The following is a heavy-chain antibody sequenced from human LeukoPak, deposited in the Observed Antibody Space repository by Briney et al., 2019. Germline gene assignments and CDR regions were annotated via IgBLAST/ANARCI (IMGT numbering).Heavy chain of an antibody. D-gene: IGHD6-13*01. CDR2: ISSSSSTI. V-gene: IGHV3-48*04. Sequence: GGSLRLSCAASGFTFSSYSMNWVRQAPGKGLEWVSYISSSSSTIYYADSVKGRFTISRDNAKNSLYLQMNRLRAEDTAVYYCARDSQYSSSWLDYWGQGTLVTVSS. CDR3: ARDSQYSSSWLDY. CDR1: GFTFSSYS. J-gene: IGHJ4*02.